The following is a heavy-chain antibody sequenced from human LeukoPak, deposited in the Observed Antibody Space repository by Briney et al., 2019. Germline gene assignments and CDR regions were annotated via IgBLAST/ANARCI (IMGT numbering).Heavy chain of an antibody. V-gene: IGHV4-59*01. J-gene: IGHJ4*02. CDR3: ARWTPYAYGDESSDS. D-gene: IGHD4-17*01. Sequence: SETLSLTCTVSGDSITNYYWSWIRQSPGKGLEWIGYIYYSGSTTYNPSLKSRVAISVDTSKNQFSLRLTSVTSADTAVYYCARWTPYAYGDESSDSWGQGTLVTVSS. CDR2: IYYSGST. CDR1: GDSITNYY.